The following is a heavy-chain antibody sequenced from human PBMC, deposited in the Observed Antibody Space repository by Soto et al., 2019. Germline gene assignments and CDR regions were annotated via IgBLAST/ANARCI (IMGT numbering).Heavy chain of an antibody. D-gene: IGHD6-6*01. V-gene: IGHV3-23*01. Sequence: EVQLLESGGGLVQPGGSLRLSCAASGFTFSSYAMSWVRQAPGKGLEWVSAISGSGGSTYYADSVKGRFTISRDNSKNTLYLQMNSLRAEDTAVYYCAKDDGSSSGGGYYFDYWGQGTLVTVSS. CDR3: AKDDGSSSGGGYYFDY. CDR1: GFTFSSYA. J-gene: IGHJ4*02. CDR2: ISGSGGST.